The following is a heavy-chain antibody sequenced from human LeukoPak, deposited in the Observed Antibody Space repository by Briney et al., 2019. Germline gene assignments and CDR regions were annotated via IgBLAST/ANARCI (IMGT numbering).Heavy chain of an antibody. Sequence: SETLSLTCTLSGGSIRRSSYYWGWIRQPPGKGLEWIGNVYYSGTTYYNPSLKSRGTISVDTSKNQFSLKLSSVTAADTAIYYCARHGRERTFDYFDYWGQGTLVTVSS. J-gene: IGHJ4*02. CDR1: GGSIRRSSYY. D-gene: IGHD3-10*01. CDR3: ARHGRERTFDYFDY. CDR2: VYYSGTT. V-gene: IGHV4-39*01.